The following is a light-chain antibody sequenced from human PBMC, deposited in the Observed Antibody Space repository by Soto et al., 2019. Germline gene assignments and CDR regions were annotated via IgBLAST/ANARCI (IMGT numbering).Light chain of an antibody. V-gene: IGKV3-15*01. CDR3: QQCNDWPHT. J-gene: IGKJ2*01. CDR2: SAS. Sequence: EIVMTQSPATLSVSPGESATLSCRASQSVSSNLAWYQQKPGQAPRLLIYSASNRATGIPARFSGRGSATDFTLTISSLQSEYCAVYYCQQCNDWPHTFGQGTKLEIK. CDR1: QSVSSN.